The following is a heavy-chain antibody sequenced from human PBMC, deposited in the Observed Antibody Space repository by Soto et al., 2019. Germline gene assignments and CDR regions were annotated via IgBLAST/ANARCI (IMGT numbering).Heavy chain of an antibody. V-gene: IGHV4-59*01. D-gene: IGHD4-4*01. CDR2: IYYSGST. CDR1: GGSISSYY. J-gene: IGHJ5*02. CDR3: AKDGFSNYVPIGWFDP. Sequence: SETLSLTCTVSGGSISSYYWSWIRQPPGKGLEWIGYIYYSGSTNYNPSLKSRFTISRDNAKNSLYLQMNSLRAEDTALYYCAKDGFSNYVPIGWFDPWGQGTLVTVSS.